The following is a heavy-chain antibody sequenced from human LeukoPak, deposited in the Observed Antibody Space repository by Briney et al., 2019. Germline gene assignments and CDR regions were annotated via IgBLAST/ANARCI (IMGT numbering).Heavy chain of an antibody. CDR2: IYYSGST. Sequence: PSETLSLTCTVSGGSISSYYWSWIRQPPGKGLEWIGYIYYSGSTSYNPSLKSRVTISVDTSKNQFSLKLNSVTAADTAVYYCARLGYYDSSGYYPVWWFDPWGQGTLVTVSS. D-gene: IGHD3-22*01. V-gene: IGHV4-59*08. CDR1: GGSISSYY. CDR3: ARLGYYDSSGYYPVWWFDP. J-gene: IGHJ5*02.